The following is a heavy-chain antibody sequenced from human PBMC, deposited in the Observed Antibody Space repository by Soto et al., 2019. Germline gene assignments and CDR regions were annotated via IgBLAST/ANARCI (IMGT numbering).Heavy chain of an antibody. D-gene: IGHD3-3*01. CDR1: GASISRYY. CDR2: IYYSGST. V-gene: IGHV4-59*08. J-gene: IGHJ4*02. Sequence: SETLSLTCTVSGASISRYYWSWIRQPPGKGLEWIGYIYYSGSTNYNPSLDSRVTISVDTSKNQFSLKVSSVTAADTAVYYCSSGVAPIAPFDYWGRGTLVTVSS. CDR3: SSGVAPIAPFDY.